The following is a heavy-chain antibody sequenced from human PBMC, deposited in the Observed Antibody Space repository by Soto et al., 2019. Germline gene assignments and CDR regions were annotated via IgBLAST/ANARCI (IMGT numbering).Heavy chain of an antibody. J-gene: IGHJ4*02. V-gene: IGHV3-30*18. CDR3: AKNQVGSGYYYNAFDY. Sequence: QVQLVESGGGVVQPGRSLRLSCAASGFTFSTYAMHWVRQAPGKGLEWVAFMSDDGGNKNYADSVKGRFTISRDNSKNTLYLQMNSLRAEDTAVYFCAKNQVGSGYYYNAFDYWGQGTLVTVSS. D-gene: IGHD3-10*01. CDR2: MSDDGGNK. CDR1: GFTFSTYA.